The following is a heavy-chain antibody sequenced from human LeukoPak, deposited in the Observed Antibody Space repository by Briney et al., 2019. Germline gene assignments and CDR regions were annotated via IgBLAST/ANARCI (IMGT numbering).Heavy chain of an antibody. CDR1: GFTVSRNY. V-gene: IGHV3-53*01. CDR3: AGDYYDSSGHHH. D-gene: IGHD3-22*01. J-gene: IGHJ5*02. Sequence: GGSLRFSCAASGFTVSRNYMSWVRQAPGKGLEWVSVIYSGGSKYCADSVKGRFTISRDNSKNTLYLQMNSLRAEDTAVYYCAGDYYDSSGHHHWGQGTLVTVSS. CDR2: IYSGGSK.